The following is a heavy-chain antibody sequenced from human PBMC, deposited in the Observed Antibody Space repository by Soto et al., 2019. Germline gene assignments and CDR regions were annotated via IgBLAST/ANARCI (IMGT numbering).Heavy chain of an antibody. CDR3: AGQGGSRLNWFDP. CDR1: GFTFSTYS. D-gene: IGHD6-13*01. Sequence: PGGSLRLSCAASGFTFSTYSMNWGRQAPGKGLEWVSYISSSTIYYADSVKGRFTISRDNAKNSLYLQMNSLRAEDTAVYYCAGQGGSRLNWFDPWGQGTLVTVSS. CDR2: ISSSTI. J-gene: IGHJ5*02. V-gene: IGHV3-48*01.